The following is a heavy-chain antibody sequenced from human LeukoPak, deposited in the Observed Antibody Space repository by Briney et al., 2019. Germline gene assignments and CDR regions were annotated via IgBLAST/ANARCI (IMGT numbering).Heavy chain of an antibody. CDR1: GFTFSSYA. V-gene: IGHV3-23*01. D-gene: IGHD6-13*01. CDR2: ISGSGGST. J-gene: IGHJ5*02. CDR3: ARAQDSSSWPGIYYWFDP. Sequence: GGSLRLSCAASGFTFSSYAMSWVRQAPGKGLEWVSAISGSGGSTYYADSVKGRFTISRDNSKNTLYLQMNSLRAEDTAVYYCARAQDSSSWPGIYYWFDPWGQGTLVTVSS.